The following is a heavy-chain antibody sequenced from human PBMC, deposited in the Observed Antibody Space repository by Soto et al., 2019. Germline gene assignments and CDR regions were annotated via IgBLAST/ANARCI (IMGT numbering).Heavy chain of an antibody. CDR3: ARDKAYYDFWSGYYRGNYFDY. V-gene: IGHV6-1*01. CDR2: TYYRSKWYN. J-gene: IGHJ4*02. Sequence: KQSQTLSLTCAISGDSVSSNSAAWNWIRQSPSRGLEWLGRTYYRSKWYNDYAVSVKSRITINPDTSKNQFSLQLNSVTPEDTAVYYCARDKAYYDFWSGYYRGNYFDYWGQGTLVTVSS. D-gene: IGHD3-3*01. CDR1: GDSVSSNSAA.